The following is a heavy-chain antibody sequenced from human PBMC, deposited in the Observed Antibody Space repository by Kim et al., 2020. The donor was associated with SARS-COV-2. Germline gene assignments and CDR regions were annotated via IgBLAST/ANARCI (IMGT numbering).Heavy chain of an antibody. J-gene: IGHJ4*02. Sequence: KGRLTISRDNSKSTLYLQMNSLRAEDTAVYYCAKDPLYDSNGYYPFYFDYWGQGALVTVSS. V-gene: IGHV3-23*01. D-gene: IGHD3-22*01. CDR3: AKDPLYDSNGYYPFYFDY.